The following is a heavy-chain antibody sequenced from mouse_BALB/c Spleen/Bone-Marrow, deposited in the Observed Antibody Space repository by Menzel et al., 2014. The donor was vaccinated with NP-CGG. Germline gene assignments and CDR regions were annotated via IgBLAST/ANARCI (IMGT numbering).Heavy chain of an antibody. CDR2: ISSGGGNI. D-gene: IGHD1-3*01. Sequence: EVKLRVSRGDLVKSGGSLKLSCAASGFTFSSYSMSWVRQIPEKRLEWVATISSGGGNIYYPDSVKGRFTISRDNAKNNLFLQMSSLRSEDTALYYRVRSSPVFHAKGGDYSMYYWGQAASVPVSS. J-gene: IGHJ4*01. CDR1: GFTFSSYS. V-gene: IGHV5-9*03. CDR3: VRSSPVFHAKGGDYSMYY.